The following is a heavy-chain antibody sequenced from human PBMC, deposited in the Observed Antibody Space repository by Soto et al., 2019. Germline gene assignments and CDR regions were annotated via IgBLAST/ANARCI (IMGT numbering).Heavy chain of an antibody. Sequence: GGSRLSCAASGFTFSSYWMSWVRQAPGKGLEWVTNIKQDGSEKYYVDSVKGRFTISRDNAKNSLYLQMNSLRAEDTALYYCAGDLIGGGGSYYDFWSGNYWGQGTLVTVSS. J-gene: IGHJ4*02. CDR3: AGDLIGGGGSYYDFWSGNY. CDR2: IKQDGSEK. D-gene: IGHD3-3*01. V-gene: IGHV3-7*01. CDR1: GFTFSSYW.